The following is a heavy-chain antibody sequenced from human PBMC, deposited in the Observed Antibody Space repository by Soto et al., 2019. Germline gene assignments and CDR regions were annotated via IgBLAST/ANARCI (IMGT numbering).Heavy chain of an antibody. CDR2: INPSGGST. J-gene: IGHJ4*02. D-gene: IGHD6-19*01. V-gene: IGHV1-46*03. Sequence: QVQLVQSGAEVKKPGASVKVSCKASGYTFTSYYMHWVRQAPGQGLEWMGIINPSGGSTSYAQKFQCRVTMTRDTSTSTVYMELSSLRSEDTAVYYCAYSSGWIPFDYWGQGTLVTVSS. CDR3: AYSSGWIPFDY. CDR1: GYTFTSYY.